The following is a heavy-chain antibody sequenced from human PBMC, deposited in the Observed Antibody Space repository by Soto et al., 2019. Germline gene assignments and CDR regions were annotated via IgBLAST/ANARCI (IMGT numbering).Heavy chain of an antibody. CDR1: GFTFSNYG. Sequence: ESGGGLVQPGGSLRLSCAASGFTFSNYGMTWVRQDPGKGLEWVSGMSRDGGCTDYTDSVKGRFTISRDISKNTLYLQMNRLRAEDTAVYYCAKIDKYKHQRCGWAHRFDDWGQGTGVTVSS. CDR2: MSRDGGCT. V-gene: IGHV3-23*01. D-gene: IGHD6-19*01. CDR3: AKIDKYKHQRCGWAHRFDD. J-gene: IGHJ4*02.